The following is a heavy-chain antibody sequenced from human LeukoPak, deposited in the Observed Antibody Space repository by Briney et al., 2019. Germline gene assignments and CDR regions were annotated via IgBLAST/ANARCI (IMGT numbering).Heavy chain of an antibody. CDR3: ARLFYDYVWGSYRYKYNWFDP. D-gene: IGHD3-16*02. CDR2: INHSGST. J-gene: IGHJ5*02. Sequence: PSETLSLTCAVYGGSFSGYYWSWIRQPPGKGLEWIGEINHSGSTNYNPSLKSRVTISVDTSKNQFSLKLSSVTAADTAVYYCARLFYDYVWGSYRYKYNWFDPWGQGTLVTVSS. CDR1: GGSFSGYY. V-gene: IGHV4-34*01.